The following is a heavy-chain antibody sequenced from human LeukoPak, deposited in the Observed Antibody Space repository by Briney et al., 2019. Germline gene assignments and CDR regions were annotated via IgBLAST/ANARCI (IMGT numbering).Heavy chain of an antibody. D-gene: IGHD3-3*01. CDR1: GYTFTSYY. J-gene: IGHJ6*03. CDR3: ARGAAGFLDYMDV. Sequence: APVKVSCKASGYTFTSYYINWVRQAPGQGLEWMGIINANGGSTSYAQKFQGRVTMTRDMSTSTVYMELSSLRSEDTAVYYCARGAAGFLDYMDVWGKGTTVTVSS. CDR2: INANGGST. V-gene: IGHV1-46*01.